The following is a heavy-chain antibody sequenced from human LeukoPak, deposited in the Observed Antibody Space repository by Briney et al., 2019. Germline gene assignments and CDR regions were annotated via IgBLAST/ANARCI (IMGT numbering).Heavy chain of an antibody. CDR2: MNPNNGNT. D-gene: IGHD6-19*01. J-gene: IGHJ6*03. V-gene: IGHV1-8*03. Sequence: ASVKLSCKASGYSFTSSDINWVRQAPGQGLEWMGWMNPNNGNTEYAQKFQGRLAITSNTATFTAYMELSSLTAEDTAIYYCARGSGWRSNFYYYMDVWGKGTTVTVSS. CDR3: ARGSGWRSNFYYYMDV. CDR1: GYSFTSSD.